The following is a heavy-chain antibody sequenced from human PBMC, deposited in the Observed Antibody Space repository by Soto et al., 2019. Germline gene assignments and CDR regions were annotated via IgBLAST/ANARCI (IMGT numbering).Heavy chain of an antibody. CDR2: ISYDGSNK. D-gene: IGHD5-18*01. CDR1: GFTFSSYG. J-gene: IGHJ4*02. Sequence: GGSLRLSCAASGFTFSSYGMHWVRQAPGKGLEWVAVISYDGSNKYYADSVKGRFTISRDNSKSTLYLQMNSLRAEDTAVYYCAKEGISSVDTAPVSYFDYWGQGTLVTVSS. CDR3: AKEGISSVDTAPVSYFDY. V-gene: IGHV3-30*18.